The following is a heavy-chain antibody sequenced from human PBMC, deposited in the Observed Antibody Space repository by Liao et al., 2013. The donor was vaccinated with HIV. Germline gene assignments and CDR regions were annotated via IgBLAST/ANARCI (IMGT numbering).Heavy chain of an antibody. D-gene: IGHD1-26*01. CDR1: GESLSGYH. J-gene: IGHJ4*02. V-gene: IGHV4-34*01. CDR2: VSHSGST. CDR3: ARDLRPGAPFDY. Sequence: QVQLQQWGAGLLKPSETLSLTCAVYGESLSGYHWTWIRQPPGKGLEWIGKVSHSGSTNYNPSLKSRVTISVDRSENQFSLKLDSVTAADTAVYYCARDLRPGAPFDYWGPGFLVTVSS.